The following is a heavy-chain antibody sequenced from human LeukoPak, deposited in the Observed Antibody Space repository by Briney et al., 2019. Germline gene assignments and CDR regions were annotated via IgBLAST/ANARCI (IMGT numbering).Heavy chain of an antibody. CDR1: GGTFSSYA. CDR2: INPNSGGT. CDR3: AGAPRYCSGGSCYWFDP. J-gene: IGHJ5*02. D-gene: IGHD2-15*01. V-gene: IGHV1-2*04. Sequence: ASVKVSCKASGGTFSSYAISWVRQAPGQGLEWMGWINPNSGGTNYAQKFQGWVTMTRDTSISTAYMKLSRLRSDDTAVYYCAGAPRYCSGGSCYWFDPWGQGTLVTVSS.